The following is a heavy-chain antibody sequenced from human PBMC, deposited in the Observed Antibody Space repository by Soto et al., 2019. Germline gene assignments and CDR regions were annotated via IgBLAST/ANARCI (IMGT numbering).Heavy chain of an antibody. Sequence: PGESLKISCKGSGYSFTSYWIGWVRQVPGKGLEWMGIIYPSDSDTRYGPSFQGQVTISADKSLSTAYLQWSSLKASDTAMYYCARLEYSSGWYYFDYWGQGTLVTVSS. D-gene: IGHD6-19*01. CDR2: IYPSDSDT. V-gene: IGHV5-51*01. J-gene: IGHJ4*02. CDR3: ARLEYSSGWYYFDY. CDR1: GYSFTSYW.